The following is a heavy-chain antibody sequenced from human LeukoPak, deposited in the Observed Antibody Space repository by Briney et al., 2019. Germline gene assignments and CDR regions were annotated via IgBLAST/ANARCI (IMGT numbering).Heavy chain of an antibody. CDR2: INPNSGGT. CDR3: ARVVSYYYYYGMDV. V-gene: IGHV1-2*02. CDR1: GYTFSNYY. Sequence: ASVKVSCKASGYTFSNYYMHWVRRAPGQGLEWMGWINPNSGGTNYAQKFQGRVTMTRDTSISTAYMELSRLRSDDTAVYYCARVVSYYYYYGMDVWGQGTTVTVSS. J-gene: IGHJ6*02.